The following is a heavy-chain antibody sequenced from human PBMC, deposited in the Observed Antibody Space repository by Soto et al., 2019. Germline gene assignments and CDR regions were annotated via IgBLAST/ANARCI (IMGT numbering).Heavy chain of an antibody. CDR3: ARVMGYDFWSGPSPYYFDY. J-gene: IGHJ4*02. CDR1: GGSFSGYY. CDR2: INHSGST. V-gene: IGHV4-34*01. D-gene: IGHD3-3*01. Sequence: SETLSLTCAVYGGSFSGYYWSWIRQPPGKGLEWIGEINHSGSTNYNPSLKSRVTISVDTSKNQFSLKLSSVTAADTAVYYCARVMGYDFWSGPSPYYFDYWGQGTLVTVSS.